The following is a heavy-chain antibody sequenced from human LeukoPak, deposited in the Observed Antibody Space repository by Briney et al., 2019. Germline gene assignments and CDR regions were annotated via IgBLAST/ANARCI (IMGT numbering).Heavy chain of an antibody. CDR3: ARDVGGSLDY. CDR1: GFTFSTYW. J-gene: IGHJ4*02. D-gene: IGHD1-26*01. V-gene: IGHV3-7*03. Sequence: PGGSLRLSCAASGFTFSTYWMPWVRQAPGKGLEWVANIKGDESARHQADSVRGRFTISRDNAKNSVYLQMSSLRGEDTAVYYCARDVGGSLDYWGQGTLVTVSS. CDR2: IKGDESAR.